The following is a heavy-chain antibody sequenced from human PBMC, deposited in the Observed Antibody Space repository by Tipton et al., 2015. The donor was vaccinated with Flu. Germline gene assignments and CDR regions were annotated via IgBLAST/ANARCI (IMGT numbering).Heavy chain of an antibody. J-gene: IGHJ4*02. CDR3: AKRISLSRGIRGFDY. Sequence: QLVQSGGGLIQPGGSLRLSCAASGFSFRSYAMSWVRQSPGKGLEWVSAVGDDGNTYYADSVKGRFTVSKDYSMDTLFLQMTSLTAEDTAVYYCAKRISLSRGIRGFDYWSQGTLVTVSS. CDR1: GFSFRSYA. V-gene: IGHV3-23*04. D-gene: IGHD2-15*01. CDR2: VGDDGNT.